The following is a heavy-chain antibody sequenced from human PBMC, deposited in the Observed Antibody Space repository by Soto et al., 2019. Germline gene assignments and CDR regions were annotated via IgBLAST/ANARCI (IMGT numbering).Heavy chain of an antibody. CDR1: GYTFTSYA. J-gene: IGHJ4*02. D-gene: IGHD2-2*01. Sequence: ASVKVSCKASGYTFTSYAMHWVRQAPGQRLEWMGWINAGNGNTKYSQKFQGRVTITRDTSASTAYMELSSLRSEDTAVYYCARPIYCSSTSCYSFVYWGQGTLVTAPQ. V-gene: IGHV1-3*01. CDR3: ARPIYCSSTSCYSFVY. CDR2: INAGNGNT.